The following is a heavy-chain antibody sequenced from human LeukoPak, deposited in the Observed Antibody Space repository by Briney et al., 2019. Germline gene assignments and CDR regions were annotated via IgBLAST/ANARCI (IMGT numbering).Heavy chain of an antibody. V-gene: IGHV4-59*01. CDR2: IYYGGST. Sequence: PSETLSLTCTVSGGSISSYYWSWIRQPPGKGLEWIGYIYYGGSTNYNPSLKSRVTISVDTSKNQSSLKLSSVTAADTAVYYCASGRFGYGSSSDYWGQGTLVTVSS. CDR3: ASGRFGYGSSSDY. CDR1: GGSISSYY. D-gene: IGHD6-6*01. J-gene: IGHJ4*02.